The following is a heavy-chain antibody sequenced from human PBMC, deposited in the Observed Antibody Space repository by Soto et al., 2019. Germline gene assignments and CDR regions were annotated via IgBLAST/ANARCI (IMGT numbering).Heavy chain of an antibody. CDR2: ISTFNGKT. Sequence: QVQLVQSGGDVKTPGASVKVSCTTFRYTFTSHGIAWVRQAPGQGLEWMGWISTFNGKTDYAQKFQGRVTMTADTITSTVHIELGSLRSDDTAVYYCARLLTEGATFREDAFDLWGQGTQVTVSS. CDR3: ARLLTEGATFREDAFDL. D-gene: IGHD1-26*01. V-gene: IGHV1-18*01. CDR1: RYTFTSHG. J-gene: IGHJ3*01.